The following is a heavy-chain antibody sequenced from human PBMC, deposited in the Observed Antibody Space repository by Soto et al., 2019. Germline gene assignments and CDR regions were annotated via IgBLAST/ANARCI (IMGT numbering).Heavy chain of an antibody. V-gene: IGHV4-31*03. CDR1: GASISSGGYY. CDR3: ARWFGAKPGYGMDV. Sequence: QVQLQESGPGLVKPSQTLSLTCTVSGASISSGGYYFSWIRQHPGKGLEWIGYIYYSGSTYYNPSLKSRVTISLDTSKNQFSLELSSVTAADTAMYYCARWFGAKPGYGMDVWGQGTTVTVSS. CDR2: IYYSGST. J-gene: IGHJ6*02. D-gene: IGHD3-10*01.